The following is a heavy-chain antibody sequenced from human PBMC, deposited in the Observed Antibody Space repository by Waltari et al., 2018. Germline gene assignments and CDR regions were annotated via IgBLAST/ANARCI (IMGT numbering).Heavy chain of an antibody. Sequence: EVQLLESGGGLVQPGGSLRLSCAASGFTFSSYAMSWVRQAPGKGLEWVSAISGSGGSTYYADSVKGRFTISRDNSKNTLYLQMNSLRAEDTAVYYCAKEYYDSSGLGYFFDYWGQGTLVTVSS. CDR1: GFTFSSYA. CDR3: AKEYYDSSGLGYFFDY. V-gene: IGHV3-23*01. J-gene: IGHJ4*02. CDR2: ISGSGGST. D-gene: IGHD3-22*01.